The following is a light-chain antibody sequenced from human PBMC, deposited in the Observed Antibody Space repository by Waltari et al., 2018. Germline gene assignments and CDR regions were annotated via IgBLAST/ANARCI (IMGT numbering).Light chain of an antibody. V-gene: IGKV1-9*01. J-gene: IGKJ4*01. CDR2: KAS. Sequence: DIQMTQSPSFLSASVGDRVTISCQASQGIRNNLAWYQQKPGKGPKLLIYKASTLQSGVPSRFSGSGSGTDFTLTISSLQPEDFATYYCQHGYGTPLTFGGGTKVEIK. CDR1: QGIRNN. CDR3: QHGYGTPLT.